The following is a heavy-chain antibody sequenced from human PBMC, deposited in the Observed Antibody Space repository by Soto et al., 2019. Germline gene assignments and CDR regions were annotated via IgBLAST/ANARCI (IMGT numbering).Heavy chain of an antibody. D-gene: IGHD3-16*01. CDR1: GYSFTNYL. V-gene: IGHV5-10-1*01. J-gene: IGHJ6*02. CDR3: ARRAHMSRRGETFSYYYYGMDV. CDR2: IDPIDSYT. Sequence: GESLKISCKGSGYSFTNYLISWVRQMPGKGLEWLGRIDPIDSYTNYSPSFQGHVTISADKSISTAYLQWSSLKASDTAMYYCARRAHMSRRGETFSYYYYGMDVWGQGTTVTVSS.